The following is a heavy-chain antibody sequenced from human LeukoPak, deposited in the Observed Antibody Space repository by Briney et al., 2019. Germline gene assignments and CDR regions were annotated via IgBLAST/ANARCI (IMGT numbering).Heavy chain of an antibody. J-gene: IGHJ2*01. CDR3: ASSATYYDRSGYKAQYIDF. CDR1: GFTFSDYY. D-gene: IGHD3-22*01. V-gene: IGHV3-11*04. CDR2: ISISGSTI. Sequence: PGGSLRLSCAASGFTFSDYYVCWIRQAPGTGLEWVSYISISGSTIYYPDSVKGRFTISRDNAKNSLYLQMNSLRAEDTAVYFCASSATYYDRSGYKAQYIDFWGRGTLVTVSS.